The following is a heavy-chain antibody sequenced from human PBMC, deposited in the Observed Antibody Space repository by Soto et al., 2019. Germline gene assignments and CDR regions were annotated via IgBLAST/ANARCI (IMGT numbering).Heavy chain of an antibody. CDR2: INPNGGST. Sequence: ASVKVSCKAPEDTFTSYYINWVRQAPGQGLEWMGIINPNGGSTRYAQKFQGRVTFTRDTPASTVYLELRSLRSDDTAFYYCARSAGGVFGIIIEGSNWFGSWGQGTRVAVSA. V-gene: IGHV1-46*01. D-gene: IGHD1-26*01. J-gene: IGHJ5*01. CDR3: ARSAGGVFGIIIEGSNWFGS. CDR1: EDTFTSYY.